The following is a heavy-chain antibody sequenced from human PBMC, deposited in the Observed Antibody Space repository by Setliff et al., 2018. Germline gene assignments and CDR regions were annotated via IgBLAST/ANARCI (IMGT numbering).Heavy chain of an antibody. CDR1: GGSISEPNYY. V-gene: IGHV4-61*09. D-gene: IGHD2-15*01. J-gene: IGHJ5*02. CDR2: IYTRGST. Sequence: SETLSLTCTVSGGSISEPNYYWSWIRQPVGKGLEWIGHIYTRGSTNYNPSLRTRVSISVDTSKNHFSLRLSSVTAADTAVYYCAKREIIAVTRWFDPWGQGTLVTVSS. CDR3: AKREIIAVTRWFDP.